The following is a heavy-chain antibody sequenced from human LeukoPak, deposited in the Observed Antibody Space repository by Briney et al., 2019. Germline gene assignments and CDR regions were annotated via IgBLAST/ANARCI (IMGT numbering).Heavy chain of an antibody. D-gene: IGHD2-2*01. J-gene: IGHJ4*02. CDR1: GFTFSSCA. Sequence: GGSLRLSCAASGFTFSSCAMHWVRQAPGKGLEWVAVISYDGSIKNHADSVKGRFTISRDNSKNTLYLQMNSLRAEDTAVYYCARDEGGVVPAAIGYYFDYWGQGILVTVSS. CDR2: ISYDGSIK. CDR3: ARDEGGVVPAAIGYYFDY. V-gene: IGHV3-30-3*01.